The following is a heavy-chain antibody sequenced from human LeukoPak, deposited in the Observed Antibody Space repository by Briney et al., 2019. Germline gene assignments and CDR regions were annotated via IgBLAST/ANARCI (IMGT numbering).Heavy chain of an antibody. V-gene: IGHV3-48*03. CDR1: GFTFSSYE. D-gene: IGHD3-10*01. Sequence: GGSLRLSCAASGFTFSSYEMNWVRQAPGKGLEWVSYISSSGSTIYYADSVKGRFTISRDNAKNSLYLQMNSLRAEDTAVYYCARVGVPYGSGSYYMDVWGKGTTVTISS. CDR3: ARVGVPYGSGSYYMDV. J-gene: IGHJ6*03. CDR2: ISSSGSTI.